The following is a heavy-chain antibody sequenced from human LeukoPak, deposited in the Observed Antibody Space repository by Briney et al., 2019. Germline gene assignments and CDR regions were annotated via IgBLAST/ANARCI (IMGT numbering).Heavy chain of an antibody. D-gene: IGHD3-10*01. V-gene: IGHV4-4*07. J-gene: IGHJ5*02. CDR3: ARDRSITMVRGVIFPDWFDP. CDR1: GGSISSYY. CDR2: IYTSGST. Sequence: SETLSRTCTGSGGSISSYYWSWIRQPAGKGLEWIGRIYTSGSTNYNPSLKSRVTMSVDTSKNEVPLKLSSATAADTAVYYCARDRSITMVRGVIFPDWFDPWGQGTLVTVSS.